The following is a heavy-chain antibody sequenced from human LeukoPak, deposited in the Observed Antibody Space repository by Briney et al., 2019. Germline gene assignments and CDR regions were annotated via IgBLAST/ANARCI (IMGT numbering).Heavy chain of an antibody. D-gene: IGHD2-2*01. Sequence: GGSLRLSCAASGFTFINYAMSCVRQAPGKGLEWVSGISGGGGGTYYADSVKGRFTISRDTSKNTLFLQMNSLRVEDTAVYYCAKDLRECQLPDGFDYWGQGTLVTVSS. CDR3: AKDLRECQLPDGFDY. CDR1: GFTFINYA. CDR2: ISGGGGGT. J-gene: IGHJ4*02. V-gene: IGHV3-23*01.